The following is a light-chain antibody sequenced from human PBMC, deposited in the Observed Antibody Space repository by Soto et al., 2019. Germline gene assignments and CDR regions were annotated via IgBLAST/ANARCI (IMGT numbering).Light chain of an antibody. J-gene: IGKJ3*01. CDR3: QQRSNWPPFT. CDR1: QGVSSY. Sequence: EIVLTQSPATLSLSPGERATLSCRASQGVSSYLAWYQQKPGQAPRLLIYDASNRATGIPVRFSGSGSGTDFTLTISSLEPEDFAVYYCQQRSNWPPFTFGPGTKVDIK. V-gene: IGKV3-11*01. CDR2: DAS.